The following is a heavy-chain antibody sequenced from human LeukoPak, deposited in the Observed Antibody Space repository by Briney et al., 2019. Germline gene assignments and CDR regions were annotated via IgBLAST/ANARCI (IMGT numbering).Heavy chain of an antibody. J-gene: IGHJ4*02. CDR1: GFTFSSYS. Sequence: GGSLRLSCAASGFTFSSYSMNWVRQAPGKGLEWVSSISSSSYIYYADSVKGQFTISRDNAKNSLYLQMNSLRAEDTAVYYCARDWSGQAVYWGQGTLVTVSS. V-gene: IGHV3-21*01. CDR3: ARDWSGQAVY. CDR2: ISSSSYI. D-gene: IGHD3-3*01.